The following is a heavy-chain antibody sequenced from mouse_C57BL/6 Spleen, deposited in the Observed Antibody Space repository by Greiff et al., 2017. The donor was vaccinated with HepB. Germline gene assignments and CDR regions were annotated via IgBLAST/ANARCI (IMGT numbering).Heavy chain of an antibody. V-gene: IGHV1-82*01. CDR1: GYAFSSSW. CDR2: IYPGDGDT. J-gene: IGHJ3*01. Sequence: VQLQQSGPELVKPGASVKISCKASGYAFSSSWMNWVKQRPGKGLEWIGRIYPGDGDTNYNGKFKGKATLTADKSSSTAYMQLSGLTSEDSAVYFCARSEDYGWFAYWGQGTLVTVSA. D-gene: IGHD2-4*01. CDR3: ARSEDYGWFAY.